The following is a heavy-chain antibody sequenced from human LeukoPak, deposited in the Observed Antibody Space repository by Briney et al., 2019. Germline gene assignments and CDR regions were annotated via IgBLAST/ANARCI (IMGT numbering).Heavy chain of an antibody. CDR1: GFTVSSNY. CDR2: INSDGSST. V-gene: IGHV3-74*01. Sequence: GGSLRLSCAASGFTVSSNYMSWVRQAPGKGLVWVSRINSDGSSTSYADSVKGRFTISRDNAKNTLYLQMNSLRAEDTAVYYCARGNLYGDYPYWGQGTLVTVSS. D-gene: IGHD4-17*01. CDR3: ARGNLYGDYPY. J-gene: IGHJ4*02.